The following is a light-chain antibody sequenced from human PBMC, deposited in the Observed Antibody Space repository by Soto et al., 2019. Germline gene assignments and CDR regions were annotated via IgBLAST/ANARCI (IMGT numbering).Light chain of an antibody. V-gene: IGKV3-11*01. Sequence: EIVLTQSPVTLSLSPGERATLSCRASQSVSSYLAWYQHKPGQAPRLLIYDASTRATGIPARFIGSGSGTDFTLTISSLEPEDFAVYYCQQRSNWPPLTFGGGTKVDIK. CDR1: QSVSSY. CDR3: QQRSNWPPLT. CDR2: DAS. J-gene: IGKJ4*01.